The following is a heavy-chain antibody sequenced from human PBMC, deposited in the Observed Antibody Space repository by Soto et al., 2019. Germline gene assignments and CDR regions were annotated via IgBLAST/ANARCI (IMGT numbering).Heavy chain of an antibody. CDR3: GRGATVRVEIDY. D-gene: IGHD3-10*01. CDR1: GYIFTSYY. V-gene: IGHV1-46*01. Sequence: GASVKVSCKASGYIFTSYYIHWVRQAPGQGLEWMGWINPFDGSRMFAQSFQGRVTMTRDTSTSTVYMEVSSLRSEDTAVYYCGRGATVRVEIDYGGKGTLVT. J-gene: IGHJ4*02. CDR2: INPFDGSR.